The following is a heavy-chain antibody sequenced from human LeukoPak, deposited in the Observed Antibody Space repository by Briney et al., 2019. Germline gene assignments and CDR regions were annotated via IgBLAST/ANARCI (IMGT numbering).Heavy chain of an antibody. CDR3: ARGEYPLPPLYFDY. J-gene: IGHJ4*02. Sequence: PSETLSLTCTVSGGSISSGGYYWSWIRPHPGKGLEWIGYIYYSRSTYSNPSLKSRVTISVDTSKNQFSLKLSAVTAADTAVYYCARGEYPLPPLYFDYWGQGTLVTVSS. CDR1: GGSISSGGYY. V-gene: IGHV4-31*03. CDR2: IYYSRST. D-gene: IGHD2-2*01.